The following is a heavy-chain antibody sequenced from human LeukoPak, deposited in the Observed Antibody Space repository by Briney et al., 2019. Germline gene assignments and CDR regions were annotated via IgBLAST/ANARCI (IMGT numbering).Heavy chain of an antibody. J-gene: IGHJ6*03. V-gene: IGHV4-39*01. CDR2: LYYSGTT. Sequence: PSETLSLTCTVSGGSISSSTYFWGWIRQPPGKGLEWIGTLYYSGTTYYNPSLESRVTISEDTSKNQFSLTLRSVTAADTAVYYCARQISDYYYYYIDVWGKGTTVTVSS. D-gene: IGHD3-3*01. CDR3: ARQISDYYYYYIDV. CDR1: GGSISSSTYF.